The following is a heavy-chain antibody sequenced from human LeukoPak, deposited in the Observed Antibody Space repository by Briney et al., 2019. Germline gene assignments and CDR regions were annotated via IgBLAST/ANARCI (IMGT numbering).Heavy chain of an antibody. D-gene: IGHD3-9*01. J-gene: IGHJ5*02. CDR2: IIPIFGTA. CDR3: ARAESRVGYDILTGYYMSANWFDP. Sequence: ASVKVSCKASGGTFSSYAISWVRQAPGQGLEWMGGIIPIFGTANYAQKFQGRVTITTDESTSTAYMELSSLRSEDTAVYYCARAESRVGYDILTGYYMSANWFDPWGQGTLVTVSS. V-gene: IGHV1-69*05. CDR1: GGTFSSYA.